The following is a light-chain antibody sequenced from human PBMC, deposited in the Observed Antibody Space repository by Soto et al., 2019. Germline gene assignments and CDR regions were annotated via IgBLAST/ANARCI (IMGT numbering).Light chain of an antibody. V-gene: IGKV1-39*01. Sequence: DIQVTQSPSSLSASVGARVTITCRASQSISNYLNWYQQEPGKAPKLLIYAASSLQSGVPSRFSGSGSGTDFTLTISSLQPEDFAIYYCQQSYSAPYTFGQGTKLEIK. CDR3: QQSYSAPYT. J-gene: IGKJ2*01. CDR2: AAS. CDR1: QSISNY.